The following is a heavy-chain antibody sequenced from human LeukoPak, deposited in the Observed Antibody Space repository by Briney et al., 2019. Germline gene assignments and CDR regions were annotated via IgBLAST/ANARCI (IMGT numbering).Heavy chain of an antibody. V-gene: IGHV3-7*03. CDR3: AREWRRLLRLHYFDY. CDR1: GFTFSSYW. J-gene: IGHJ4*02. D-gene: IGHD1-26*01. Sequence: PGGSLRLSCAASGFTFSSYWMSWVRQAPGKGLEWVANIKQDGSEKYYVDSVKGRFTISRDNAKNSLYLQMNSLRAEDTAVYYCAREWRRLLRLHYFDYWGQGTLVTVSS. CDR2: IKQDGSEK.